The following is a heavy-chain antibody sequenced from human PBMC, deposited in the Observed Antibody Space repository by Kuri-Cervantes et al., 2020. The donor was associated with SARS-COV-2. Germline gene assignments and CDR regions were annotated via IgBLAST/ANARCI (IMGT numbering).Heavy chain of an antibody. CDR2: IYYSGST. J-gene: IGHJ3*02. D-gene: IGHD4-23*01. CDR1: GGSISSSSYY. V-gene: IGHV4-39*01. CDR3: AAWVVTTWGAFDI. Sequence: SETLSLTCTVSGGSISSSSYYRGWIRQPPGKGLEWIGSIYYSGSTYYNPSLKSRVTISVDTSKNQFSLKLSSVTAADTAVYYCAAWVVTTWGAFDIWGQGTMVTVSS.